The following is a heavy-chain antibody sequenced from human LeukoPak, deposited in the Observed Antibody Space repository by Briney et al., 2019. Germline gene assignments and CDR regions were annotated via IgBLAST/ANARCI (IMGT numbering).Heavy chain of an antibody. CDR2: VKEDGSEK. J-gene: IGHJ4*02. Sequence: GGSLRLSCAVSGYALRSDWMVWVRQAPGKGLEWVATVKEDGSEKDYVDSVKGRFIISADSDRNSLYLQMNSLRPEDTALYYCAKYSGWLQLGDWGQGTLVTVSS. CDR1: GYALRSDW. CDR3: AKYSGWLQLGD. V-gene: IGHV3-7*01. D-gene: IGHD5-12*01.